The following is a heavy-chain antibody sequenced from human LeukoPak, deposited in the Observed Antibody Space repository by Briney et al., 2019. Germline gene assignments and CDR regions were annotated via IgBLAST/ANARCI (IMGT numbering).Heavy chain of an antibody. CDR1: GFSFSSYW. CDR3: AMKAVPRPRLHDAFDF. J-gene: IGHJ3*01. D-gene: IGHD5-24*01. CDR2: IRQDESER. Sequence: GGSLRLSCEGSGFSFSSYWMTWVRQSPGKGPEWVANIRQDESERYTVDSVKGRFTISRDNAKNSVYLHMNSLRADDTAVYYCAMKAVPRPRLHDAFDFWGQGTVVSVSS. V-gene: IGHV3-7*03.